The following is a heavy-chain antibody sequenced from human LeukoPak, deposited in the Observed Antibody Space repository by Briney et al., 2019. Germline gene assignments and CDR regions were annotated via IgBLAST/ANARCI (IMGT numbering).Heavy chain of an antibody. Sequence: GGSLRLSCAASGFTFNNYYMTWVRQAPGKGLERVANVNQDGDGRHYVDSLRGRFTISRDNAKASLYLQMHSLRVEDTAVYYCARWNPGYSSDWRIDYWGQGILVTVSS. CDR3: ARWNPGYSSDWRIDY. D-gene: IGHD6-19*01. CDR1: GFTFNNYY. V-gene: IGHV3-7*01. CDR2: VNQDGDGR. J-gene: IGHJ4*02.